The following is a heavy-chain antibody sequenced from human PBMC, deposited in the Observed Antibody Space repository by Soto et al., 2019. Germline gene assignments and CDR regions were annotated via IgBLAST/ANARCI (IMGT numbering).Heavy chain of an antibody. CDR1: GGSVSDYY. V-gene: IGHV4-59*02. CDR2: TYYTGRT. D-gene: IGHD3-3*01. Sequence: PSETLSLTCTVSGGSVSDYYWSWIRQAPGKGLEWIGYTYYTGRTDFNPSLKSRLSMSVDTSKNQFSLELTSVTAADTAVYYCARSQAGTVFGLPTHFYYMDVWGKGTTVTVSS. J-gene: IGHJ6*03. CDR3: ARSQAGTVFGLPTHFYYMDV.